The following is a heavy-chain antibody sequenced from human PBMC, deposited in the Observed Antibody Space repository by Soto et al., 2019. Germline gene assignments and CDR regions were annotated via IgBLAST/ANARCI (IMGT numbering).Heavy chain of an antibody. CDR2: IIPMFGTA. CDR3: ARGVVVPFATTYQYYAMDD. CDR1: AGTFSSYA. Sequence: QVQLVQSGAEVKKPVSSVKVSCKASAGTFSSYAISWVRQAPGQGLEWIGRIIPMFGTADYAQKFQGRVTITADESTRTAYMEVTRLSAEDPAVYYCARGVVVPFATTYQYYAMDDWGQGTTVPVYS. V-gene: IGHV1-69*01. D-gene: IGHD2-15*01. J-gene: IGHJ6*02.